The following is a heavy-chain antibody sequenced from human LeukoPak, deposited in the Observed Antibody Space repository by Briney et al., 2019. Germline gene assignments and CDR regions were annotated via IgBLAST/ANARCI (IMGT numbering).Heavy chain of an antibody. J-gene: IGHJ4*02. CDR1: GYNFPNYW. D-gene: IGHD4-17*01. CDR2: IYPGDSDT. V-gene: IGHV5-51*01. Sequence: GESLKISCQGSGYNFPNYWIGWVRQMPGRGLEWMGVIYPGDSDTRYSPSFQGQVTISADKSISTAYLQWSSLKASDTAMYYCARYGTVTTPDYWGQGTLVTVSS. CDR3: ARYGTVTTPDY.